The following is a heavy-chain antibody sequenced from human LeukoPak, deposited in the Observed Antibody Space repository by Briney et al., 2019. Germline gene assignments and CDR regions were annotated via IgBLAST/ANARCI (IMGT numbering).Heavy chain of an antibody. CDR3: VKDHGRLGCCSGGSCYKWAGWFDP. CDR1: GFTFSSYA. V-gene: IGHV3-64D*09. Sequence: GGSLRLSCSASGFTFSSYAMHWVRQAPGKGLEYVSAISSNGGSTYYADSVKGRFTISRDNSKNTLYLQMSSLRAEDTAVYYCVKDHGRLGCCSGGSCYKWAGWFDPWGQGTLVTVSS. D-gene: IGHD2-15*01. J-gene: IGHJ5*02. CDR2: ISSNGGST.